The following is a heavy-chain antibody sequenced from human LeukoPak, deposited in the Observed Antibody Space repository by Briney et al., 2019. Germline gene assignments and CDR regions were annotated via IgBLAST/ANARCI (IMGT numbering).Heavy chain of an antibody. J-gene: IGHJ6*03. Sequence: GGSLRLSCAASGFTFSSYAMHWVRQAPGKGLEWVAVISYDGSNKYYADSVKGRFTISRDNSKNTLYLQMNSLRAEDTAVYYCARDFWSGSPDSYYYYMDVWGKGTTVTVSS. D-gene: IGHD3-3*01. CDR3: ARDFWSGSPDSYYYYMDV. CDR2: ISYDGSNK. CDR1: GFTFSSYA. V-gene: IGHV3-30*04.